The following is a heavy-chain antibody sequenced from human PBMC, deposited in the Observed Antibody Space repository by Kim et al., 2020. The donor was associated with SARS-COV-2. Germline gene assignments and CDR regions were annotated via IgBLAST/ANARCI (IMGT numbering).Heavy chain of an antibody. D-gene: IGHD6-13*01. Sequence: ASVKVSCKASGYTFTSYGISWVRQAPGQGLEWMGWISAYNGNTKYAQKFQGRVTMTTDTSTSTAYMELRSLRSDDTAVYYCARVVAATDTAGGWFDPWRQGTLVTVSS. CDR3: ARVVAATDTAGGWFDP. V-gene: IGHV1-18*01. CDR1: GYTFTSYG. CDR2: ISAYNGNT. J-gene: IGHJ5*02.